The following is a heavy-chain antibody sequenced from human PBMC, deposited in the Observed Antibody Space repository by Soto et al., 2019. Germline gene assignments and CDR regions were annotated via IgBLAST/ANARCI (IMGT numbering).Heavy chain of an antibody. Sequence: EVQLLESGGGLVQPGGSLRLSCAASGFTFSSYAMSWVRQSPGKGLEWVSAISGSGGSTYYADSVRRRFTISRDNSKNTLYLQLNSRRTEDKAVYYCAKDYALWFGGSPGDYWGEGTMVTVSS. CDR1: GFTFSSYA. CDR3: AKDYALWFGGSPGDY. D-gene: IGHD3-10*01. CDR2: ISGSGGST. V-gene: IGHV3-23*01. J-gene: IGHJ4*02.